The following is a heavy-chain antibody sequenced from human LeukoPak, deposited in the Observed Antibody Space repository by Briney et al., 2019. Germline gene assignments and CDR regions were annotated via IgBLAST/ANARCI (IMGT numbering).Heavy chain of an antibody. CDR2: IYYSGST. CDR3: ARMMYYYDSSGYYYGAFDI. J-gene: IGHJ3*02. CDR1: GGSISSYY. D-gene: IGHD3-22*01. Sequence: PSETLSLTCTVSGGSISSYYWSWIRQPPGKGLEWIGYIYYSGSTNYNPSLKSRVTISVDTSKNQFSLKLSSVTAADTAVYYCARMMYYYDSSGYYYGAFDIWGQGTMVTVSS. V-gene: IGHV4-59*08.